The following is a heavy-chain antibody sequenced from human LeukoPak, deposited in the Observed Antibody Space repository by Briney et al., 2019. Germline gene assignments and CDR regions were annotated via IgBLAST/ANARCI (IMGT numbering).Heavy chain of an antibody. Sequence: SVKVSCKASGGTFSSYAISWVRQAPGQGLEWMGGIIPIFGTANYAQKFQGRVTITADESTSTAYMGLSSLRSEDTAVYYCARVATVSEAFRFDPWGQGTLVTVSS. D-gene: IGHD5-12*01. CDR2: IIPIFGTA. J-gene: IGHJ5*02. V-gene: IGHV1-69*13. CDR3: ARVATVSEAFRFDP. CDR1: GGTFSSYA.